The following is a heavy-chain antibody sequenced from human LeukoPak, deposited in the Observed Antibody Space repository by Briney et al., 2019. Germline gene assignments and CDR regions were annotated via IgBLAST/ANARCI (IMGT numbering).Heavy chain of an antibody. CDR1: GGSISSYY. V-gene: IGHV4-59*08. CDR3: ARLLKWRSLTGYPDY. D-gene: IGHD3-9*01. Sequence: SETLSLTCTVSGGSISSYYWSWIRQPPGKGLEWIGYIYYSGSTNYNPSLKSRVTISVDTSKNQFSLKLSSVTAADTAVYYCARLLKWRSLTGYPDYWGQGTLVTVSS. J-gene: IGHJ4*02. CDR2: IYYSGST.